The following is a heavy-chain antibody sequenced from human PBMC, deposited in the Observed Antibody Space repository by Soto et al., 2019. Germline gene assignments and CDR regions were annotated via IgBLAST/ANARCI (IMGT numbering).Heavy chain of an antibody. J-gene: IGHJ4*02. CDR3: ARETGPTGLDY. CDR1: GFSISSGGYS. V-gene: IGHV4-30-2*01. CDR2: IYHSGST. Sequence: SETLSLTCAVSGFSISSGGYSWSWIRQPPGKGLEWIGYIYHSGSTYYNPSLKSRVTISVDRSKNQFSLKLSSVTAADTAVYYCARETGPTGLDYWGQGTLVTVSS.